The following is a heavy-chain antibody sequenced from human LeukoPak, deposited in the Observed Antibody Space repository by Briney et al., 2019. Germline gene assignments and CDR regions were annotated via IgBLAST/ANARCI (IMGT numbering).Heavy chain of an antibody. V-gene: IGHV3-21*01. J-gene: IGHJ6*02. CDR1: GFTFSSYS. D-gene: IGHD6-13*01. CDR2: ISSSSSYI. Sequence: GGSLRVFCAASGFTFSSYSMNWVRQAPGKGLEWVSSISSSSSYIYYADSVKGRFTISRDNAKNSLYLQMNSLRAEDTAVYYCARDQIISSSYGMDVWGQGTTVTVSS. CDR3: ARDQIISSSYGMDV.